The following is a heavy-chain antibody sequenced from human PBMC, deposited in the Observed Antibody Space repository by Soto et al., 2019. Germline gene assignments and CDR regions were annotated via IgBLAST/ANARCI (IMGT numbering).Heavy chain of an antibody. V-gene: IGHV3-53*01. Sequence: GSLRLSCAASGFTVSSNYMSWVRQAPGKGLEWVSVIYSGGSTYYADSVKGRFTISRDNAKNSLYLQMNSLRAEDTAVYYCARDPSVVVVAATPYYYYGMDVWGQGT. CDR1: GFTVSSNY. D-gene: IGHD2-15*01. J-gene: IGHJ6*02. CDR3: ARDPSVVVVAATPYYYYGMDV. CDR2: IYSGGST.